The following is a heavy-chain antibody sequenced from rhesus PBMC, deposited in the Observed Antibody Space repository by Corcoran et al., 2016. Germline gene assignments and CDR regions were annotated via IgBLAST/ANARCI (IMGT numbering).Heavy chain of an antibody. Sequence: QVQLQQWGEGLVKPSETLSLTCAVYGGSVSGYWWGWIRQPPGKGLECIGRIRSGGSPNSNPALKSRVTISLDTSKSQFSLKLSSVAAADTAVYYCARQGGIAAGQNFDYWGQGVLVTVSS. CDR3: ARQGGIAAGQNFDY. CDR2: IRSGGSP. V-gene: IGHV4-160*01. D-gene: IGHD6-13*01. J-gene: IGHJ4*01. CDR1: GGSVSGYW.